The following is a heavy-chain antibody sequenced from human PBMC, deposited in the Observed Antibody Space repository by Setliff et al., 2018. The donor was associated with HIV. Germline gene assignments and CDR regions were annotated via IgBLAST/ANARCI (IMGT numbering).Heavy chain of an antibody. V-gene: IGHV1-2*02. CDR2: INPKSGDT. J-gene: IGHJ4*01. D-gene: IGHD6-19*01. CDR1: GYTFTGYY. Sequence: ASVKVSCKASGYTFTGYYIHWVRQAPGQGLEWMGWINPKSGDTNYVQKFQGRVTMTRDTSTSTVYMDLRNLRSEDTAVYYCARNQGDSSGWYAGDYWGHGTLVTVSS. CDR3: ARNQGDSSGWYAGDY.